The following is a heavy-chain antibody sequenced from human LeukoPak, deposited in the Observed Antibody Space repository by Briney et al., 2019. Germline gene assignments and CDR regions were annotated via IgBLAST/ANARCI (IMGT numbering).Heavy chain of an antibody. V-gene: IGHV3-23*01. CDR1: GFTFSSYA. CDR2: ISGSSGTT. Sequence: PGGSLRLSCAASGFTFSSYAMSWVRQAPGKGLEWVSAISGSSGTTYYADSVKGRFTISKDNPNNTLYLQMNSLRAEDTAVYYCAKEGCSSTWNADFDFGGQGTLVTVSS. J-gene: IGHJ4*02. CDR3: AKEGCSSTWNADFDF. D-gene: IGHD6-13*01.